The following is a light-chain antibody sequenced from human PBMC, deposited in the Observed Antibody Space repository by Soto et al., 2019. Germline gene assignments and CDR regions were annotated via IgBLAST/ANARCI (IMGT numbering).Light chain of an antibody. Sequence: QSVLTQPASVSGSPGQSITISCTGTSSDVGGYNYISWYQQHPGKAPKLIIHDVSRRPSGVSYRFSGSKSGNTASLTISGLQAEDEADYYSNSYTSNTLYVFGTGTKVTVL. CDR3: NSYTSNTLYV. CDR2: DVS. V-gene: IGLV2-14*01. J-gene: IGLJ1*01. CDR1: SSDVGGYNY.